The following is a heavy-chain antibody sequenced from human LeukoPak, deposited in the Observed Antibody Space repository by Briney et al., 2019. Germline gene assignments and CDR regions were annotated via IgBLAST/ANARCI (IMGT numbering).Heavy chain of an antibody. CDR2: ISYDGSNK. V-gene: IGHV3-30*18. D-gene: IGHD2/OR15-2a*01. CDR1: GFTFSSYG. CDR3: AKDRPPNLTEPLLYGDASDI. J-gene: IGHJ3*02. Sequence: GRSLRLSCAASGFTFSSYGMHWVRQAPGKGLEWVAVISYDGSNKYYADSVKGRFTISRDNSKNTLYLQMNSLRAEDTAVYYCAKDRPPNLTEPLLYGDASDIWGQGTMVTVSS.